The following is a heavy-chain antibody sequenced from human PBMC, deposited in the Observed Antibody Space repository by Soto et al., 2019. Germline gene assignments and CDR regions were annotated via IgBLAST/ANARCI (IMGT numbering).Heavy chain of an antibody. V-gene: IGHV1-3*05. D-gene: IGHD5-18*01. CDR2: INAGNGNT. CDR1: GYTFTSYA. J-gene: IGHJ6*02. CDR3: ARDGQRYRSRYPYGMDV. Sequence: QVQLVQSGAEEKKPGASVKVSCKASGYTFTSYAMHWVRQAPGQRLEWMGWINAGNGNTKYSQKFQGRVTITRDTSASTAYMELSSLRSEDTAVYYCARDGQRYRSRYPYGMDVWGQGTTVTVSS.